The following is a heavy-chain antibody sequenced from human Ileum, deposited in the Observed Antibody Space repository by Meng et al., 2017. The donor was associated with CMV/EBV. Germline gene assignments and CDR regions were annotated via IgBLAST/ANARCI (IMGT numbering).Heavy chain of an antibody. CDR3: ARTFYGSGTYEAAYYYFDC. CDR1: FSSYA. V-gene: IGHV3-30*04. Sequence: FSSYAMHWVRQAPGKGLECVAIISYDGSNTYYADSVKGRFTISRDNSKNTLYLQMNSLRAEDTAVYYCARTFYGSGTYEAAYYYFDCWGQGTLVTVSS. D-gene: IGHD3-10*01. CDR2: ISYDGSNT. J-gene: IGHJ4*02.